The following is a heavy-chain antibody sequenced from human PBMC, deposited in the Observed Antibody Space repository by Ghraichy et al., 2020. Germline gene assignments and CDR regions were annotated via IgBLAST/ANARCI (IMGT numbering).Heavy chain of an antibody. CDR2: INPNSGGT. V-gene: IGHV1-2*02. J-gene: IGHJ6*02. Sequence: ASVNSCKASGYTFTGYYMHWVRQAPGQGLEWMGWINPNSGGTNYAQKFQGRVTMTRDTYISTAYMELSRLRSDDTAVYYCARAIVVVPAASLYYYYYYGMDVWGQGTTVTVSS. CDR1: GYTFTGYY. D-gene: IGHD2-2*01. CDR3: ARAIVVVPAASLYYYYYYGMDV.